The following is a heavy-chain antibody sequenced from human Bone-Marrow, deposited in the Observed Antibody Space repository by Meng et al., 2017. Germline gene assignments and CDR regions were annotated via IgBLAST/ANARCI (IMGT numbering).Heavy chain of an antibody. Sequence: QVQLVQSGFELKKPGASAKVSCKASGYTFTTYAINWVRQAPGQGLEWMGWINTNTGNPTYAQGFTGRFVFSLDTSVSTAYLQISSPKAEDTAVYYCGRDFPGMDVWGQGTTVTVSS. CDR3: GRDFPGMDV. J-gene: IGHJ6*02. CDR2: INTNTGNP. D-gene: IGHD3-10*01. V-gene: IGHV7-4-1*02. CDR1: GYTFTTYA.